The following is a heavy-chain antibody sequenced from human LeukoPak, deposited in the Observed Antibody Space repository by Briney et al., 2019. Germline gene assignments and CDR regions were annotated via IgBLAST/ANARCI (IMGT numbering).Heavy chain of an antibody. CDR2: VHQSGVT. D-gene: IGHD2-15*01. CDR3: AENGPWSLEY. CDR1: GGFISNINW. V-gene: IGHV4-4*02. J-gene: IGHJ4*02. Sequence: ASETLSLTCAASGGFISNINWWSWVRQPPGRGLEWIGEVHQSGVTNYNPSLKSRVTISLDKSNNQFSLKLNSVTAADTAVYFCAENGPWSLEYWGQGTLVTVSS.